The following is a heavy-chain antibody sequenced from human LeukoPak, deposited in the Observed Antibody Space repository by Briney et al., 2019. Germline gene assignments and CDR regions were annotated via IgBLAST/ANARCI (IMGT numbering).Heavy chain of an antibody. V-gene: IGHV4-4*07. D-gene: IGHD6-25*01. J-gene: IGHJ4*02. CDR1: GGSISSYY. CDR3: ARDQWYSSGVKRSFYFDY. CDR2: IYTSGST. Sequence: SETLSLTCTVSGGSISSYYWSWIRQPAGKGLEWLGRIYTSGSTNYNPSLKSRVTMSVDTSKNQFSLKLSSVTAADTAVYYCARDQWYSSGVKRSFYFDYWGQGTLVTVSS.